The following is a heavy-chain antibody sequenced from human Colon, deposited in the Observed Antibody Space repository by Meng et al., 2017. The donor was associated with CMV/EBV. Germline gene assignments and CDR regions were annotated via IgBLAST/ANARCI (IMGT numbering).Heavy chain of an antibody. V-gene: IGHV3-72*01. D-gene: IGHD3/OR15-3a*01. Sequence: EVQLVESGGGLVQPGGSLRLSCAASGFTFSDNYMDWVRQAPGKGLEWVARIRNKAIDYSTEYAASVTGRFTISRDDSKDSLYLQMNSLRTEDTAVYYCTKDKDGAGDWWGQGALVTVSS. CDR2: IRNKAIDYST. CDR1: GFTFSDNY. J-gene: IGHJ4*02. CDR3: TKDKDGAGDW.